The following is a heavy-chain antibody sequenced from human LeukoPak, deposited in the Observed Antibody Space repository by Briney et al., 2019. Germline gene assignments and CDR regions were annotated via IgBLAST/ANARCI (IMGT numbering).Heavy chain of an antibody. CDR2: IYHSGST. D-gene: IGHD3-22*01. J-gene: IGHJ4*02. Sequence: SETLSLTCTVSGYSISSGYYWGWVRQPPGQGLEWIGSIYHSGSTYYNPSLKSRVTISVDTSKNQFSLKLSSVTAADTAVYYCARVETYYYDSSGYYYYFDYWGQGTLVTVSS. CDR1: GYSISSGYY. V-gene: IGHV4-38-2*02. CDR3: ARVETYYYDSSGYYYYFDY.